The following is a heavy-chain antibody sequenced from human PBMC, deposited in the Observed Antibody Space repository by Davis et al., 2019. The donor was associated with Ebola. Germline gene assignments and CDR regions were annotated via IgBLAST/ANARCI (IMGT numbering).Heavy chain of an antibody. CDR3: ATTPRYSSHGAYFDY. Sequence: SETLSLTCAVYGGSLSGYYWTWIRQPAGKGLEWIGRIYTSGSTNYNPSLKSRVTMSVDTSKNQFSLKLSSVTAADTAMYYCATTPRYSSHGAYFDYWGQGTLVTVSS. V-gene: IGHV4-59*10. CDR2: IYTSGST. J-gene: IGHJ4*02. D-gene: IGHD4-11*01. CDR1: GGSLSGYY.